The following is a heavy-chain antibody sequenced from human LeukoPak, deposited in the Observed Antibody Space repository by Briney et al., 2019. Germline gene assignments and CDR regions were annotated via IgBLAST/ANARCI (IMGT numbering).Heavy chain of an antibody. CDR3: ASRGKEGSGA. Sequence: GGSLRLSCAASAFTFSTYWMHWVRQAPGKGLVWVSRINTDGFSTGYADSVKGRFTISRDNTKNTLYLQMNSLRAEDTAVYYCASRGKEGSGAWGQGTLVTVSS. CDR1: AFTFSTYW. J-gene: IGHJ5*02. CDR2: INTDGFST. V-gene: IGHV3-74*01. D-gene: IGHD3-10*01.